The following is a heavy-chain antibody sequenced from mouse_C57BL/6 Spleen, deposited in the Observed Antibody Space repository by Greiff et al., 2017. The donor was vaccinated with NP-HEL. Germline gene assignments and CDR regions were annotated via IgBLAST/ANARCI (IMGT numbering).Heavy chain of an antibody. D-gene: IGHD2-5*01. J-gene: IGHJ2*01. CDR1: GFTFSSYT. CDR2: ISGGGGNT. CDR3: ARRDSNYCFDY. Sequence: EVQLVESGGGLVKPGGSLKLSCAASGFTFSSYTMSWVRQTPEKRLEWVATISGGGGNTYYPDSVKGRFTISRDNAKNTLYLQMSSLRSEDTALYYCARRDSNYCFDYWGQGTTLTVSS. V-gene: IGHV5-9*01.